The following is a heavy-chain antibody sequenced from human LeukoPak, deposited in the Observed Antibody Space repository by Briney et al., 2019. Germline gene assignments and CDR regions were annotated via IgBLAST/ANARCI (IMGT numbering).Heavy chain of an antibody. CDR3: AKVGHYDYVWGSYRPGGDHFDY. D-gene: IGHD3-16*02. J-gene: IGHJ4*02. Sequence: GGSLRLSCAATGFTFSSYWMHWVRQAPGKGLVWVSRINSDGSSTSYADSVKGRFTISRDNAKNTLYLQMNSLRAEDTAVYYCAKVGHYDYVWGSYRPGGDHFDYWGQGTLVTVSS. V-gene: IGHV3-74*01. CDR2: INSDGSST. CDR1: GFTFSSYW.